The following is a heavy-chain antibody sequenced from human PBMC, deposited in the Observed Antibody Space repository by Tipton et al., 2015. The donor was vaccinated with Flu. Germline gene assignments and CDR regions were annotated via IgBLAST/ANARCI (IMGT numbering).Heavy chain of an antibody. Sequence: SLRLSCAASGFTVSSKYMTWVRQSTGKGLEWVSMIYPGGSTYYADSVKGRFTLSRDDSKNTLYLQMNSLRAEDTAMYYCARDPGGWATGATDCWGQGTLVTVSS. CDR2: IYPGGST. CDR3: ARDPGGWATGATDC. V-gene: IGHV3-53*01. CDR1: GFTVSSKY. D-gene: IGHD6-19*01. J-gene: IGHJ4*02.